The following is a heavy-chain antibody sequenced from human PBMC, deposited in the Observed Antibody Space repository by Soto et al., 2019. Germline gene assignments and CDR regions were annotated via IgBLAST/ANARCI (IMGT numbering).Heavy chain of an antibody. V-gene: IGHV1-18*01. CDR1: GYTFINYG. CDR3: ARGDGDTLDY. D-gene: IGHD2-21*02. J-gene: IGHJ4*02. CDR2: INAYIAKT. Sequence: QVQLVQSGGEVKKPGASVKVSCKASGYTFINYGITWVRQAPGQGLEWLAWINAYIAKTDNAQKVQGRVTMTADTTTSTAYLELRSLTFDDAAGDYCARGDGDTLDYWGQGTVVTVSS.